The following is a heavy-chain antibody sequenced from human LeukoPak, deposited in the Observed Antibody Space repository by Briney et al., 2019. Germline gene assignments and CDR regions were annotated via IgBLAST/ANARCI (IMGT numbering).Heavy chain of an antibody. CDR2: VYTSGST. CDR3: ARVARSMSSSSEDS. D-gene: IGHD6-13*01. Sequence: SETLSLTCTVSGGSISTGSYYWNWIRQPAGKGLEWIGRVYTSGSTNYNPSLKSRVTLSVDTSKNQFSLKLNSVTAADTAVYYCARVARSMSSSSEDSWGQGTLVTVSS. V-gene: IGHV4-61*02. CDR1: GGSISTGSYY. J-gene: IGHJ4*02.